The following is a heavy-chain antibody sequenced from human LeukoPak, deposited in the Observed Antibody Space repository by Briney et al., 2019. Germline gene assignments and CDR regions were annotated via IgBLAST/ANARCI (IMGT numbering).Heavy chain of an antibody. CDR3: ARLTWGLVDN. CDR2: ITNSGNSK. J-gene: IGHJ4*02. D-gene: IGHD7-27*01. CDR1: EFTFSSYS. V-gene: IGHV3-48*01. Sequence: GGSLRLSCAASEFTFSSYSMNWVRQAPEKGLEWVSYITNSGNSKSYADSVKGRFTISRDNTKNSLYLQMNGLRAEDTAVYFCARLTWGLVDNWGQGTLVTVSS.